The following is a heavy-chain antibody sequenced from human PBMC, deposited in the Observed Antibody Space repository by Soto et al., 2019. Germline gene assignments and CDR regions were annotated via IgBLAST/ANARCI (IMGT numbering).Heavy chain of an antibody. Sequence: GGSLRLSCAASGFTFSNYWMSWVRQAPGKGLEWVANIKQDGSATYYVDSVKGRFTISRDNARSSLYLQLNSLRDDDTAVYYCARGPATWILYWGQGTLVTVSS. V-gene: IGHV3-7*04. CDR2: IKQDGSAT. CDR1: GFTFSNYW. J-gene: IGHJ4*02. D-gene: IGHD5-12*01. CDR3: ARGPATWILY.